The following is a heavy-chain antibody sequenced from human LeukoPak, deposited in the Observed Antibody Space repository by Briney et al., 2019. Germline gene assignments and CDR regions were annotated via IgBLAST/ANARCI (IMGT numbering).Heavy chain of an antibody. CDR2: FGSAGDT. CDR1: GFPFSAYD. J-gene: IGHJ2*01. CDR3: VRGALPGDNWYFDL. V-gene: IGHV3-13*01. Sequence: GGSLRLSCATSGFPFSAYDMHWVRQAPGKGLEWVSAFGSAGDTYYPGAVKGRFTISRDYAKNSLFLQMNNLIADDTAVYFCVRGALPGDNWYFDLWGRGTLVTVSS.